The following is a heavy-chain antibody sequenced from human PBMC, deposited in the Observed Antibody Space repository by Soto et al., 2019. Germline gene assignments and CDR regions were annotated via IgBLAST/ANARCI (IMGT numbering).Heavy chain of an antibody. J-gene: IGHJ6*03. V-gene: IGHV4-59*01. CDR3: ARYQGVRVVVADLEYYYYYMDV. CDR2: IYYSGST. Sequence: QVQLQESGPGLVKPSETLSLTCTVSGGSISSYYWSWIRQPPGKGLEWIVYIYYSGSTNYNPSLKSRVTISVDTSKNQFSLKLSSVTAADTAVYYCARYQGVRVVVADLEYYYYYMDVWGKGTTVTVSS. D-gene: IGHD2-15*01. CDR1: GGSISSYY.